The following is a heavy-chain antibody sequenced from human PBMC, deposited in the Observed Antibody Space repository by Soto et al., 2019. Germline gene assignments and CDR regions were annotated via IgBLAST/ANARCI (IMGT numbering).Heavy chain of an antibody. Sequence: GGSLRLSCAASGFTFSNYWMSWVRQAPGKGLEWVANIKEDGSEEYYVDSVKGRFTISRDNAKNSLYLQMNSLRAEDTALYYCARDRIDVATAFTYDYWGRGILVTVSS. V-gene: IGHV3-7*03. CDR3: ARDRIDVATAFTYDY. D-gene: IGHD6-19*01. CDR2: IKEDGSEE. CDR1: GFTFSNYW. J-gene: IGHJ4*02.